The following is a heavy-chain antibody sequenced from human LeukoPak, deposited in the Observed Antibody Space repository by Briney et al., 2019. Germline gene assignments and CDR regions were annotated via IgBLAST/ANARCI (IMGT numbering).Heavy chain of an antibody. CDR3: ARVLYPDS. J-gene: IGHJ4*02. D-gene: IGHD2-2*02. CDR1: GYTFTGYY. Sequence: ASVKVSCKASGYTFTGYYIHWVRQAPGQGLEWVGWINPNSGGTNYAQKFQGRVTMTRDTSISTAYMELSRLRSDDTAVYFCARVLYPDSWGQGTLVTVSS. V-gene: IGHV1-2*02. CDR2: INPNSGGT.